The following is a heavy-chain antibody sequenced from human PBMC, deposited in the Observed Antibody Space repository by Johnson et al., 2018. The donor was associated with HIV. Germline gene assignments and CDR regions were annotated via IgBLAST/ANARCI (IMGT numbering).Heavy chain of an antibody. CDR3: AKDQYRKLTTVAGI. CDR2: IRYDGSNK. CDR1: GFTFSSYG. Sequence: QVQLVESGGGVVQPGWSLRLSCAASGFTFSSYGMHWVRQAPGKGLEWVAFIRYDGSNKYYADSVRGRFTLSRDISKNTVYLQMNSLRAEDTAVYYCAKDQYRKLTTVAGIWGQGTMVTVSS. J-gene: IGHJ3*02. D-gene: IGHD4-17*01. V-gene: IGHV3-30*02.